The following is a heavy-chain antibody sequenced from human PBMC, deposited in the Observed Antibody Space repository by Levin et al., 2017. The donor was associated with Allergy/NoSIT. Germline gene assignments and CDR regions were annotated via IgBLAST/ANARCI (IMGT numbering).Heavy chain of an antibody. CDR1: GFTFSNYA. CDR3: ARRRYCSGASCSAPYDYGMDV. J-gene: IGHJ6*02. D-gene: IGHD2-15*01. V-gene: IGHV3-30-3*01. CDR2: VSYDGSSE. Sequence: GGSLRLSCAASGFTFSNYAMHWVRQAPDKGLEWVAVVSYDGSSEYYADSVKGRFTISRDNSKSTLWLQMDSLRAEDTAVYYCARRRYCSGASCSAPYDYGMDVWGQGTTVTVSS.